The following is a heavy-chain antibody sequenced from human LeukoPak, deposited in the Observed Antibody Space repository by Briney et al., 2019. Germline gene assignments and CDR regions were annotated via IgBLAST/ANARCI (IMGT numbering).Heavy chain of an antibody. CDR3: ARAVVVPAASKDAFDI. V-gene: IGHV1-2*02. CDR1: GYTFTGYY. D-gene: IGHD2-2*01. Sequence: GASVKVSCKASGYTFTGYYMHGVRQAPGQGLECMGWINPNSGGTNYAQKFQGRVTMTRDTSISTAYMELSRLRSDDTAVYYCARAVVVPAASKDAFDIWGQGTMVTVSS. CDR2: INPNSGGT. J-gene: IGHJ3*02.